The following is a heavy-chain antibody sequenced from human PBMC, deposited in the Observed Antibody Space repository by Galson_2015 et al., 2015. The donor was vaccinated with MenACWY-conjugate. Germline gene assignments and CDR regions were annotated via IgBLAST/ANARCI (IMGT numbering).Heavy chain of an antibody. V-gene: IGHV1-46*01. D-gene: IGHD6-19*01. CDR3: ARVGSGAYFDY. CDR2: ITPSGGST. CDR1: GYTFTNNY. Sequence: SVKVSCKASGYTFTNNYLHWVRQAPGQGLEWMGVITPSGGSTNSPQKFQGRVTMTRDTSTSTVYMELNTLRSEDTAVYYCARVGSGAYFDYWGQGTLVTVSS. J-gene: IGHJ4*02.